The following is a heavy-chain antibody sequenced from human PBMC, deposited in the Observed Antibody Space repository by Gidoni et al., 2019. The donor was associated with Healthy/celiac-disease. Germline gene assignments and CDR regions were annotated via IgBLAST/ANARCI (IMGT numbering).Heavy chain of an antibody. V-gene: IGHV1-8*01. Sequence: QVQLVQSGAEVQKPGAAVKVSCKAAGYPFTSYDINWVRRATGQGLEWMGWINPNSGNTGYAQKVQGRVTMTRNTSISTAYMELSSLRSEDTAVYYCARGTTVTTSYDYWGQGTLVTVSS. J-gene: IGHJ4*02. CDR2: INPNSGNT. CDR3: ARGTTVTTSYDY. CDR1: GYPFTSYD. D-gene: IGHD4-17*01.